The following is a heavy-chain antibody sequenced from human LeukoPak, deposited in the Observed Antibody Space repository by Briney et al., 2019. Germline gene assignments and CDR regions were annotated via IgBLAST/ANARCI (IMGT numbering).Heavy chain of an antibody. CDR1: GGSISNKY. CDR3: ARGDYYGSGTNWFDP. CDR2: IYYSGST. V-gene: IGHV4-59*01. Sequence: SETLSLTCTVSGGSISNKYWSWIRQPPGKGLEWIGYIYYSGSTNYNPSLKSRVTILVDTSKNQFSLKLSSVTAADTAVYYCARGDYYGSGTNWFDPWGQGTLVTVSS. D-gene: IGHD3-10*01. J-gene: IGHJ5*02.